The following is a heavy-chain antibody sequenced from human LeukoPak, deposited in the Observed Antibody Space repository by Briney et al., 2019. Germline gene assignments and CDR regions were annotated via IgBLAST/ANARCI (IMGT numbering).Heavy chain of an antibody. CDR3: ARSRGYSYGYSADY. D-gene: IGHD5-18*01. J-gene: IGHJ4*02. Sequence: GSLRLSCAASGFTFSSYEMSCVRQAPGKGLEWVSYISSSGSTIYYADSVKGRFTIYRDNAKNSLYLQMNSLRAEDTAVYYCARSRGYSYGYSADYWGQGTLVTVSS. CDR1: GFTFSSYE. CDR2: ISSSGSTI. V-gene: IGHV3-48*03.